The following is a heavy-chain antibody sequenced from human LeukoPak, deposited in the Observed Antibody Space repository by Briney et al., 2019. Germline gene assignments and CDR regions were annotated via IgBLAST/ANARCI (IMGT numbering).Heavy chain of an antibody. CDR1: GFTFSSYA. V-gene: IGHV3-23*01. D-gene: IGHD2-15*01. Sequence: PGGSLRLSCAASGFTFSSYAMSWVRQAPRKGLEWVSAIRCSGGNTYYADSVKGRFTISRDNAKNALYLQMNSLRAEDTAVYYCARDNEYCTGGTCRLDYWGQGALVTVSS. J-gene: IGHJ4*02. CDR2: IRCSGGNT. CDR3: ARDNEYCTGGTCRLDY.